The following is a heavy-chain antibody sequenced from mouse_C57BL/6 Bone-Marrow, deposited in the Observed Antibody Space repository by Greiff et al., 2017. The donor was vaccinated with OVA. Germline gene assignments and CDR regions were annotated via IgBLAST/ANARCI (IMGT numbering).Heavy chain of an antibody. V-gene: IGHV1-69*01. D-gene: IGHD2-1*01. Sequence: VQLQQPGAELVMPGASVKLSCKASGYTFTSYWMHWVKQRPGQGLEWIGEIDPSDSYTNYNQKFKGKSTLTVDKSSSTAYMQLSSLTSEDSAVYYCAREEDIYDGNYRSWYFDVWGTGTTVTVSS. CDR2: IDPSDSYT. CDR1: GYTFTSYW. J-gene: IGHJ1*03. CDR3: AREEDIYDGNYRSWYFDV.